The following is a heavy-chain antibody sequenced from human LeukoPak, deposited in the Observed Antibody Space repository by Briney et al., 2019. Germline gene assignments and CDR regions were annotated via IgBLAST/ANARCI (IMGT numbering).Heavy chain of an antibody. J-gene: IGHJ3*02. CDR3: ARRGRDGYNYAFGI. D-gene: IGHD5-24*01. CDR2: ISLSGSKI. V-gene: IGHV3-48*01. Sequence: GGSLRLSCAASGFTFGGYNMNWVRQAPGKGLEWVSYISLSGSKIDYADSVKGRFTISRDNAKNSLYLRMNSLRAEDTAVYYCARRGRDGYNYAFGIWGQGTMVTVSS. CDR1: GFTFGGYN.